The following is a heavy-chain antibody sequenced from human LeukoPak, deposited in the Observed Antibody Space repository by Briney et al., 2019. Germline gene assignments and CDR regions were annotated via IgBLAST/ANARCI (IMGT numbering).Heavy chain of an antibody. V-gene: IGHV4-61*02. CDR1: GGSISSGGYY. J-gene: IGHJ1*01. Sequence: PSETLSLTCTVSGGSISSGGYYWTWIRQPAGKGLEWIGLIYTSGSTNYNPSLKARVTISVDTSKNQFSLNLSSVTAADTAVYYCTGDFQHWGQGTLVTVSS. CDR3: TGDFQH. CDR2: IYTSGST.